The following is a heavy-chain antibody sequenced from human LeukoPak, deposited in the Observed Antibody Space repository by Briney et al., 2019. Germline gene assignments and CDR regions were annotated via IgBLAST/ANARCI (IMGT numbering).Heavy chain of an antibody. V-gene: IGHV3-23*01. CDR2: IGSSGGNT. CDR3: AKTYCTTTSCYNWFDP. Sequence: GGSLRLSCAASGFTFSSYAMHWVRQGPGKGLEWVSGIGSSGGNTYYADSVKGRFTISRDNSKTTLFQQMSSLRAEDTAVYYCAKTYCTTTSCYNWFDPWGQGTLVTVSS. J-gene: IGHJ5*02. D-gene: IGHD2-2*01. CDR1: GFTFSSYA.